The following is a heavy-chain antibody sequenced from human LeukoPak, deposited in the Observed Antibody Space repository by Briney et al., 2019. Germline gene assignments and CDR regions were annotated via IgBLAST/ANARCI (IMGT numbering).Heavy chain of an antibody. V-gene: IGHV4-59*11. CDR3: ARAVGPLDI. D-gene: IGHD1-26*01. CDR1: GGSISSHY. CDR2: IYYSGST. Sequence: SETLSLTCTVSGGSISSHYWSWIRQPPGQGLEWIGYIYYSGSTNYNPSLKSRVTISVDASKNQFSLKLTSGTVAATAVYYCARAVGPLDIWGQGTMVTVSS. J-gene: IGHJ3*02.